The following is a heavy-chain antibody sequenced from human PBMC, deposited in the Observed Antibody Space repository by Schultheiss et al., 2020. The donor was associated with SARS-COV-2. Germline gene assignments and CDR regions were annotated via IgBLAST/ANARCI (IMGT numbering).Heavy chain of an antibody. CDR2: IKQDGSVE. J-gene: IGHJ4*02. CDR3: VKEGDEMGTS. CDR1: GFTFDTFS. Sequence: GGSLRLSCTASGFTFDTFSFNWVRQAPGKGLQWVANIKQDGSVEHYVDSVRGRFIISRDNAKNSLDLQMNSLRVDDTAVYYCVKEGDEMGTSWGQGTLVTVSS. D-gene: IGHD5-24*01. V-gene: IGHV3-7*03.